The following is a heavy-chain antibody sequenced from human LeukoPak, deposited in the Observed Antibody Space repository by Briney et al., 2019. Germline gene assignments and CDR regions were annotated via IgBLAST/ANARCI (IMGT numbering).Heavy chain of an antibody. J-gene: IGHJ6*02. CDR3: ARASPRYFGWFYYGMDV. CDR1: GGSISSYY. Sequence: SETLSLTCTVSGGSISSYYWSWIRQPPGKGLEWIGYIYYSGSTNYNPSLKSRVTISVDTSKNQFSLKLSSVTAADTAVYYCARASPRYFGWFYYGMDVWGQGTTVTVSS. CDR2: IYYSGST. V-gene: IGHV4-59*01. D-gene: IGHD3-9*01.